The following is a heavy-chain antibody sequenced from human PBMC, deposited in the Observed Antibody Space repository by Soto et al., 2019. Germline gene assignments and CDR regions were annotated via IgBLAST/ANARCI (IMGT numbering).Heavy chain of an antibody. D-gene: IGHD3-10*01. Sequence: QVQLVQSGAEVKKPGVSVKVSCKASGYTFTSYYMHWVRQAPGQGLEWMGIINASGGSTSYAHKFQGRVTMTRDTYTRTVYMELSSLKSKDTAVYYCARYGAPITMVRGGRFDNWGQGTLVNVSS. V-gene: IGHV1-46*01. CDR1: GYTFTSYY. CDR3: ARYGAPITMVRGGRFDN. J-gene: IGHJ4*01. CDR2: INASGGST.